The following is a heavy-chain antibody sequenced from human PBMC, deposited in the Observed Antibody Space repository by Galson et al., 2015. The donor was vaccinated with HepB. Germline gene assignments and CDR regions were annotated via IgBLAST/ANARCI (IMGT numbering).Heavy chain of an antibody. CDR3: TKQVGPTPFFDS. V-gene: IGHV3-23*01. D-gene: IGHD1-26*01. J-gene: IGHJ4*02. Sequence: SLRLSCAASGFAFGNSAMIWVRQDPQKGLKWVSAINSGGVRTYYAESAQGRFTISRDNSETTLFLHMNSLRVDDTAVYYCTKQVGPTPFFDSWGQGILVIVSA. CDR2: INSGGVRT. CDR1: GFAFGNSA.